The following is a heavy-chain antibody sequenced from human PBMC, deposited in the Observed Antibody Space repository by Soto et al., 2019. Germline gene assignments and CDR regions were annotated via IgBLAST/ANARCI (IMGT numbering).Heavy chain of an antibody. J-gene: IGHJ4*02. Sequence: SETLSLTCTVSGGSISSGGYYWTWIRQHPGKGLEWIGYNYYSGITYYNPSLKSRVTISVDTSKNQFSLKLSSVTAADTAVYYCARRGSSSWYGYWGQGTLVTVSS. V-gene: IGHV4-39*01. CDR2: NYYSGIT. CDR1: GGSISSGGYY. D-gene: IGHD6-13*01. CDR3: ARRGSSSWYGY.